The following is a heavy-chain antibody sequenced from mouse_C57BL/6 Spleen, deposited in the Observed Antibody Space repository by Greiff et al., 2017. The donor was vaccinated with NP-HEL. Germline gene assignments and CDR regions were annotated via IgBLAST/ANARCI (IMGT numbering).Heavy chain of an antibody. V-gene: IGHV1-26*01. CDR2: INPNNGGT. CDR3: ARKGDDYDGDYYAMDY. D-gene: IGHD2-4*01. CDR1: GYTFTDYY. J-gene: IGHJ4*01. Sequence: EVQLQQPGAELVKPGASVKISCKASGYTFTDYYMNWVKHSHGKSLEWIGDINPNNGGTSYNQKFKGKATLTVDKSSSTAYMELRSLTSEYSAVYYCARKGDDYDGDYYAMDYWGQGTSVTVSS.